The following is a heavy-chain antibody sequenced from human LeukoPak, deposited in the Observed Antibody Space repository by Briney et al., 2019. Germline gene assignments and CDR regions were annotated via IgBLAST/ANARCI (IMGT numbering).Heavy chain of an antibody. CDR1: GFTFSSYA. CDR2: ISGSGGST. Sequence: GGSLRLSCAASGFTFSSYAMSWVRQAPGKGLEWVSAISGSGGSTYCADSVKGRFTISRDNSKNTLYLQMNSLRAEDTAVYYCAKLVGATDRRYFDYWGQGILVTVSS. D-gene: IGHD1-26*01. V-gene: IGHV3-23*01. J-gene: IGHJ4*02. CDR3: AKLVGATDRRYFDY.